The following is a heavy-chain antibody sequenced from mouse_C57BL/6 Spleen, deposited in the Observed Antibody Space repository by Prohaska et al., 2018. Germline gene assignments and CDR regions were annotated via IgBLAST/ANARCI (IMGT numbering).Heavy chain of an antibody. CDR3: ARNRYAMDY. CDR2: IWSGGST. CDR1: GFSLTSYG. V-gene: IGHV2-2*01. Sequence: QVQLKQSGPGLVQPSQSLSITCTVSGFSLTSYGVHWVRQSPGKGLEWLGVIWSGGSTDYNAACISRLSISKDNSKSQVFFKMNSLQADDTAIYYCARNRYAMDYWGQGTSVTVSS. J-gene: IGHJ4*01.